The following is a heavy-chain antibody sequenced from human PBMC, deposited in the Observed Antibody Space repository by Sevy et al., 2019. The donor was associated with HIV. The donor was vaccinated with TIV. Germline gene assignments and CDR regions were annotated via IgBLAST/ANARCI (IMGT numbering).Heavy chain of an antibody. V-gene: IGHV1-69*13. Sequence: ASVKVSCKASGDTFSSYAISWVRQAPGQGLEWMGGIIPIFGTANYAQKFQGRVTITADESTSTAYMELSSLRSEDTAVYYCARAGAAARRYYYGMDVWGHGTTVTVSS. CDR2: IIPIFGTA. J-gene: IGHJ6*02. CDR1: GDTFSSYA. D-gene: IGHD6-13*01. CDR3: ARAGAAARRYYYGMDV.